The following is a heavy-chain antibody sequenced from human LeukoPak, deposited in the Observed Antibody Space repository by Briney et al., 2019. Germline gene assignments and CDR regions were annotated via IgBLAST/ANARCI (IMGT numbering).Heavy chain of an antibody. CDR3: ARDFSGYDTNWFDP. V-gene: IGHV4-34*01. Sequence: SETLSLTCAVYGGSFSGYYWSWIRQPPGKGLEWIGEINHSGSTNYNPSLKSRVTISVDTSKNQFSLKLSSVTAADTAVYYCARDFSGYDTNWFDPWGQGTLVTVSS. D-gene: IGHD5-12*01. CDR2: INHSGST. J-gene: IGHJ5*02. CDR1: GGSFSGYY.